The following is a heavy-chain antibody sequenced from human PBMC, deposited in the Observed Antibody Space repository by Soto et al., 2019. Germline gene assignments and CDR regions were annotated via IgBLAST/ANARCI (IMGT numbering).Heavy chain of an antibody. J-gene: IGHJ6*02. CDR1: GGSFSGYY. V-gene: IGHV4-34*01. D-gene: IGHD2-2*01. CDR2: INHSGST. Sequence: PSETLSLTCAVCGGSFSGYYWSWIRQPPGKGLEWIGEINHSGSTNYNPSLKSRVTISVDTSKNQFSLKLSSVTAADTAVYYCARGRPAATNSNNYYYYAMDVWGQGTTVTVSS. CDR3: ARGRPAATNSNNYYYYAMDV.